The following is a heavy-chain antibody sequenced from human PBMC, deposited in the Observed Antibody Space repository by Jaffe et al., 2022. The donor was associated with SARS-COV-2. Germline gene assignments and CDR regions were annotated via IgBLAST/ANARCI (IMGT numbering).Heavy chain of an antibody. D-gene: IGHD5-12*01. CDR2: INHSGST. V-gene: IGHV4-34*01. J-gene: IGHJ6*03. CDR1: GGSFSGYY. Sequence: QVQLQQWGAGLLKPSETLSLTCAVYGGSFSGYYWSWIRQPPGKGLEWIGEINHSGSTNYNPSLKSRVTISVDTSKNQFSLKLSSVTAADTAVYYCARGVGGYGANEIYYYYMDVWGKGTTVTVSS. CDR3: ARGVGGYGANEIYYYYMDV.